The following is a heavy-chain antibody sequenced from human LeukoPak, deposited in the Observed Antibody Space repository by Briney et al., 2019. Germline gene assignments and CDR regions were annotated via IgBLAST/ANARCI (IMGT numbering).Heavy chain of an antibody. D-gene: IGHD4-17*01. CDR1: GGSISSGGYY. CDR3: AREDPQTTVPEGMDV. J-gene: IGHJ3*01. CDR2: IYYSGST. Sequence: SETLSLTCTVSGGSISSGGYYWSWIRQHPGKGLEWIGYIYYSGSTYYNPSLKSRVTISVDTSKNQFSLQLRSVTAADTAVYYCAREDPQTTVPEGMDVWGQGAMVTVSS. V-gene: IGHV4-31*03.